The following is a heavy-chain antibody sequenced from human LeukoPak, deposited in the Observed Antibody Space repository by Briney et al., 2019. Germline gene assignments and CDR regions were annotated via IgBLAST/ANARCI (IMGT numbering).Heavy chain of an antibody. V-gene: IGHV1-69*05. CDR3: ASRSSYWFDP. CDR1: GGTFSSYA. Sequence: GASVKVSCKASGGTFSSYAISWVRQAPGQGLEWMGGIIPIFGTANYAQKFQGRVTITTDESTSTAYMELSSLRSEDTAVYYCASRSSYWFDPWGQGTLVTVSS. CDR2: IIPIFGTA. J-gene: IGHJ5*02.